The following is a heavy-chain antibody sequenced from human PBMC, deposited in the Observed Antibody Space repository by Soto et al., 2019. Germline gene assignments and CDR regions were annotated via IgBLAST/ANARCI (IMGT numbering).Heavy chain of an antibody. J-gene: IGHJ6*02. CDR3: ARGYLPWDYHSYGMDV. D-gene: IGHD2-15*01. CDR1: GFTFSTYC. CDR2: ISNDGVHT. Sequence: GGSLRLSCVGSGFTFSTYCLHWVRQAPGKGLEYILAISNDGVHTYYADSVKGRFTVSRDNSKDTLYLHMGSLRPEDMAVYYCARGYLPWDYHSYGMDVWGQGTTVTVSS. V-gene: IGHV3-64*02.